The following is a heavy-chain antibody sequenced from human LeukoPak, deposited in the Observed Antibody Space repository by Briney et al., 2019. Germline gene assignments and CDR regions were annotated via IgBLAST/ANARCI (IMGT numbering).Heavy chain of an antibody. CDR1: GYTFTSYA. CDR3: AIGSWYSSSWYDLYYYYGMDV. J-gene: IGHJ6*02. V-gene: IGHV7-4-1*02. D-gene: IGHD6-13*01. Sequence: ASVKVSCKASGYTFTSYAMSWVRQAPGQGLEWMGWINTNTGNPTYAQGFTGRFVFSLDTSVSTAYLQISSLKAEDTAVYYCAIGSWYSSSWYDLYYYYGMDVWGQGTTVTVSS. CDR2: INTNTGNP.